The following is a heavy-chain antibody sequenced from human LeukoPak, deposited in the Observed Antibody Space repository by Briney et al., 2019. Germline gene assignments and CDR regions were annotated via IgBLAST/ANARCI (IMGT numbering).Heavy chain of an antibody. J-gene: IGHJ4*02. Sequence: GGSLRLSCAASGFTVNDYYMNWIRQAPGKDLEWLSYISSSGTYTNNADTVRGRFTISRDNARNSVHPKMNNLRVEDTAVYYWGKAGGSYYGSGSDLIDSWGQGTLVTVSS. V-gene: IGHV3-11*06. CDR1: GFTVNDYY. D-gene: IGHD3-10*01. CDR2: ISSSGTYT. CDR3: GKAGGSYYGSGSDLIDS.